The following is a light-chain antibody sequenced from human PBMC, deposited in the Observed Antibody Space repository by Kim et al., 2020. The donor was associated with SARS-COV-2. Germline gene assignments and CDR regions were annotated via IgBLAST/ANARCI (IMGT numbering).Light chain of an antibody. J-gene: IGKJ1*01. CDR1: QSVSSSY. CDR2: DAS. CDR3: QQYGSSPWT. Sequence: EIVLTQSPGTLSLSPGERATLSCRASQSVSSSYLAWYQQKLGQAPRLLIYDASSRATGIPYRFSGSGSGTDFTLTISRLEPEDFAVYYCQQYGSSPWTFGQGTKVDIK. V-gene: IGKV3-20*01.